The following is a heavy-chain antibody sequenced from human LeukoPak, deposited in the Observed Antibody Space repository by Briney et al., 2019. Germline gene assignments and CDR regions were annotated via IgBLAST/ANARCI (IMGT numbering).Heavy chain of an antibody. Sequence: GRSLRLSCAASGFTFSSYAMHWVRQAPGKGLEWVAVISYDGSNKYYADSVKGRFTISRDNSKNTLYLQMNSLRAEDTAVYYCARGGTAIVFPWDYWGQGTLVTVSS. V-gene: IGHV3-30-3*01. J-gene: IGHJ4*02. CDR2: ISYDGSNK. CDR1: GFTFSSYA. D-gene: IGHD5-18*01. CDR3: ARGGTAIVFPWDY.